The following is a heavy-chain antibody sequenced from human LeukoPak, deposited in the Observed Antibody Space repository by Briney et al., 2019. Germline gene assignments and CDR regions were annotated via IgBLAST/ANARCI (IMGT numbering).Heavy chain of an antibody. V-gene: IGHV4-34*01. D-gene: IGHD6-19*01. CDR3: ARAPYSSGWYPYYYGMDV. CDR2: INHSGST. J-gene: IGHJ6*02. Sequence: PSETLSLTCAVFGGSFSGYYWSWIRQPPGKGLEWIGEINHSGSTNYNPSLKSRVTISVDTSKNQFSLKLSSVTAADTAVYYCARAPYSSGWYPYYYGMDVWGQGTTVTVSS. CDR1: GGSFSGYY.